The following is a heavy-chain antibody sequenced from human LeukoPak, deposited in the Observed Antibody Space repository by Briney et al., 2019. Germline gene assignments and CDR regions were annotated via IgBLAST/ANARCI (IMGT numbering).Heavy chain of an antibody. CDR2: TYYSGST. D-gene: IGHD3-22*01. J-gene: IGHJ5*02. CDR3: ARGYYYDSSGLGDWFDP. Sequence: SETLSLTCTVSGGSISSYYWSWIRQPPGKGLEWIGYTYYSGSTNYNPSLKSRVTISVDTSKNQFSLKLSSVTAADTAVYYCARGYYYDSSGLGDWFDPWGQGTLVTVSS. V-gene: IGHV4-59*01. CDR1: GGSISSYY.